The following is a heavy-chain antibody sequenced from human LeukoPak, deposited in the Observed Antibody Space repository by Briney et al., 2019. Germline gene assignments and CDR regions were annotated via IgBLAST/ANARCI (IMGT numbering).Heavy chain of an antibody. CDR1: GGSFSSRPYY. J-gene: IGHJ5*02. CDR3: ARVGPYIEVDP. D-gene: IGHD5-12*01. V-gene: IGHV4-61*02. CDR2: IYTSGDT. Sequence: PSETLSLTCTVSGGSFSSRPYYWSWIRQPAGKGLEWIGRIYTSGDTDYNPSLKSRVTISVDTSKNQFSLQLSPLTASDTAVYYCARVGPYIEVDPWGQGTLVIVSS.